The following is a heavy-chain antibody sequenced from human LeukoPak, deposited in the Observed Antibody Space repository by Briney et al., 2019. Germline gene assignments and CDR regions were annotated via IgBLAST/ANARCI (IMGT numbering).Heavy chain of an antibody. J-gene: IGHJ5*02. D-gene: IGHD6-13*01. CDR2: INPNSGGT. Sequence: ASVKVSCKASGYTFTSYYMHWVRQAPGQGLEWMGWINPNSGGTNYAQKFQGRVAMTRDTSISTAYMELSRLRSDDTAVYYCARGIAAAGHWFDPWGQGTLVTVSS. V-gene: IGHV1-2*02. CDR1: GYTFTSYY. CDR3: ARGIAAAGHWFDP.